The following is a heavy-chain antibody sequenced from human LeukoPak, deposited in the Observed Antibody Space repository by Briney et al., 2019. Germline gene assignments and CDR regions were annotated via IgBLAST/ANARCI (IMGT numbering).Heavy chain of an antibody. V-gene: IGHV3-11*04. Sequence: GGSLRLSCAASGFTFSDYYMSWIRQAPGKGLEWVSYISSSGSTIYYADSVKGRFTISRDNAKNSLYLQMNSLRAEDTAVYYCARPYSSSWYAGSLVDYWGQGTLVTVSS. D-gene: IGHD6-13*01. CDR1: GFTFSDYY. CDR2: ISSSGSTI. CDR3: ARPYSSSWYAGSLVDY. J-gene: IGHJ4*02.